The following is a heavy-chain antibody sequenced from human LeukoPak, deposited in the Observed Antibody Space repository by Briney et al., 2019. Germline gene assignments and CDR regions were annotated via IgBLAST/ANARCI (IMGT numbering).Heavy chain of an antibody. CDR3: ARVVRGYVDYYGMDV. CDR1: GGSISSSNW. V-gene: IGHV4-4*02. CDR2: IYHSGST. Sequence: PSETLSLTCAVSGGSISSSNWWSWVRQPPGKGLEWIGEIYHSGSTNYNPSLKSRVTISVDKSKNQFSLKLSSVTAADTAVYYCARVVRGYVDYYGMDVWGQGTTVTVSS. J-gene: IGHJ6*02. D-gene: IGHD5-12*01.